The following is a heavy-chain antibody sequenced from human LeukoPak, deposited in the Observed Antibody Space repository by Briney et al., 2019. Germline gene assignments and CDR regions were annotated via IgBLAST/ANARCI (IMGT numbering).Heavy chain of an antibody. V-gene: IGHV3-30-3*01. CDR1: GFTFSSYA. J-gene: IGHJ6*02. CDR2: ISYDGSNK. CDR3: AREYLWGMDV. Sequence: GRSLRLSCAASGFTFSSYAMHWVRQAPGKGLEWVAVISYDGSNKYYADSVKGRFTISRDNSKNTLYLQMNSLRAEDTAVYYCAREYLWGMDVWGQGTTVTVSS. D-gene: IGHD3-9*01.